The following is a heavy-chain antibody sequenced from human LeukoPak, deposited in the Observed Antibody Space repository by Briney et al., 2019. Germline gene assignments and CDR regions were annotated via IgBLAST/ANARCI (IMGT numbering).Heavy chain of an antibody. CDR1: GCTFTGYY. D-gene: IGHD1-26*01. V-gene: IGHV1-2*06. CDR2: INPNSGGT. J-gene: IGHJ4*02. CDR3: AGGGQEWELGDTHDY. Sequence: GASVKVSCKASGCTFTGYYMHWVRQAPGQGLEWMGRINPNSGGTNYAQKFQGRVTMTRDTSISTAYMELSRLRSDDTAVYYCAGGGQEWELGDTHDYWGQGTLVTVSS.